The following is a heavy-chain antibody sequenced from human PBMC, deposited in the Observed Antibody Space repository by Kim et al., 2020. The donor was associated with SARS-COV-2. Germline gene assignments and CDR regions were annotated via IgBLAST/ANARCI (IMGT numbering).Heavy chain of an antibody. CDR3: ARGGNYATMDV. V-gene: IGHV3-74*01. J-gene: IGHJ6*02. Sequence: YAESVKGRFTISRANARNTLFLQTNSLGADDTAVYYCARGGNYATMDVWGQGTTVTVSS. D-gene: IGHD2-2*01.